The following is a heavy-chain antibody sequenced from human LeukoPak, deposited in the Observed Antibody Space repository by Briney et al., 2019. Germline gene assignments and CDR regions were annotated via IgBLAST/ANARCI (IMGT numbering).Heavy chain of an antibody. CDR2: VSYSGTT. J-gene: IGHJ5*02. Sequence: SETLSLTCTVSGGSISSSTHYWGWVRQPPGKGLEWIGSVSYSGTTYYNTSLRSRVTISIDTSRNQFSLKVTSVTAADTAVYYCARETPAVRNNCFDPWGQGTLVTVSS. D-gene: IGHD2-2*01. V-gene: IGHV4-39*02. CDR3: ARETPAVRNNCFDP. CDR1: GGSISSSTHY.